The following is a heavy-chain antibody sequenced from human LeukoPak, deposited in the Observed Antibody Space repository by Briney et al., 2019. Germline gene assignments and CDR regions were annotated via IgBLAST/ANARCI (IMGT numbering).Heavy chain of an antibody. CDR2: IYYSGST. CDR3: ARRWYYYYMHV. CDR1: GGSISSYY. D-gene: IGHD2-15*01. V-gene: IGHV4-59*12. Sequence: SETLSLTCTVSGGSISSYYWSWIRQPPGKGLEWIGYIYYSGSTNYNPSLKSRVTISVDTSKNQFSLKLSSVTAADTAVYYCARRWYYYYMHVWGKGTTVTVSS. J-gene: IGHJ6*03.